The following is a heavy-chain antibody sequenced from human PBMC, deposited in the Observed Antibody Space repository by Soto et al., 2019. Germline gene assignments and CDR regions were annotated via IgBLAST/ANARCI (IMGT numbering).Heavy chain of an antibody. CDR3: AREKYDYVWGSYRLFDP. CDR1: GGSISSGDYY. CDR2: IYYSGST. V-gene: IGHV4-30-4*01. J-gene: IGHJ5*02. D-gene: IGHD3-16*02. Sequence: NPSETLSLTCTVSGGSISSGDYYWSWIRQPPGKGLEWIGYIYYSGSTYYNPSLKSRVTISVDTSKNQFSLKLSSVTAADTAMYYCAREKYDYVWGSYRLFDPWGQGTLVTVPQ.